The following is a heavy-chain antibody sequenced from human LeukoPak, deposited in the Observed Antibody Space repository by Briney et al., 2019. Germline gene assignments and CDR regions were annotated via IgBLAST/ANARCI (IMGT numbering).Heavy chain of an antibody. V-gene: IGHV3-30*02. CDR1: GFFFSDYG. CDR3: AKDLMGDVWFGES. J-gene: IGHJ5*02. Sequence: QPGGSLRLSCATSGFFFSDYGFHWVRQPPGKGLEWVAFIRFEGREKFYSDSVKGRFTVSRDNSKSTLYLQMNSLRAEETAVYFCAKDLMGDVWFGESWGQGTLVTVSS. CDR2: IRFEGREK. D-gene: IGHD3-10*01.